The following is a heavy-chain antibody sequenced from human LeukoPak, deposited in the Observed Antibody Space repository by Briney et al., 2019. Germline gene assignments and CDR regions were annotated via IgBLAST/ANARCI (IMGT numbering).Heavy chain of an antibody. Sequence: SETLSLTCTVSGGSISSYYWSWIRQPAGKGLEWIGPIYSSGSTNYNPSLKSRVTMSVDMSRNQFSLKLSSVTAADTAVYYCARVSPGGNSDYLGQGTLVTVSS. D-gene: IGHD4-23*01. CDR3: ARVSPGGNSDY. CDR1: GGSISSYY. J-gene: IGHJ4*02. V-gene: IGHV4-4*07. CDR2: IYSSGST.